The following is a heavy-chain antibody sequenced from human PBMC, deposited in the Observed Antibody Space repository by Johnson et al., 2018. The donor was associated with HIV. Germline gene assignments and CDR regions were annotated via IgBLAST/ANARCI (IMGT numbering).Heavy chain of an antibody. D-gene: IGHD6-13*01. Sequence: VQLVESGGGLVQPGGSLRLSCAASGFTFSGYDMHWVRQATGQGLEWVSGISWNSGSIGYADSVKGRFTISRDNAKHSLYLQMNSLRAEATALYYSAKAMAAAGEDAFDIWGQGTMVTVSS. J-gene: IGHJ3*02. CDR3: AKAMAAAGEDAFDI. CDR2: ISWNSGSI. V-gene: IGHV3-9*01. CDR1: GFTFSGYD.